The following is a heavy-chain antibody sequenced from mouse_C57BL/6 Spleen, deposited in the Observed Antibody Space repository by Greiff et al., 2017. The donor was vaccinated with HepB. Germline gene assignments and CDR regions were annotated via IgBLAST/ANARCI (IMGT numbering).Heavy chain of an antibody. D-gene: IGHD3-1*01. J-gene: IGHJ4*01. CDR2: ISSGGDYI. V-gene: IGHV5-9-1*02. CDR3: TRGTAQATYYYAMDY. Sequence: EVKVVESGEGLVKPGGSLKLSCAATGFTLSSYAMSWVRQTPEKRLEWVAYISSGGDYIYYADTVKGRFTISRDNARNTLYLQMSSLKSEDTAMYYCTRGTAQATYYYAMDYWGQGTSVTVSS. CDR1: GFTLSSYA.